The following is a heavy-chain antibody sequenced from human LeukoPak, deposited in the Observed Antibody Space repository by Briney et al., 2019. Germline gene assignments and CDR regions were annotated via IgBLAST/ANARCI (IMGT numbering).Heavy chain of an antibody. CDR1: GLTFDGYG. V-gene: IGHV3-20*04. Sequence: GGSLRLSCAASGLTFDGYGMTWVRQAPGKGLEWVSGINWSGDSITYADSVKGRFTISRDNAKNSLYLQMNRLRVEDTALYYCARRTYGATAGRGDPYYFDYWGQGTLVTVSS. CDR3: ARRTYGATAGRGDPYYFDY. J-gene: IGHJ4*02. CDR2: INWSGDSI. D-gene: IGHD6-13*01.